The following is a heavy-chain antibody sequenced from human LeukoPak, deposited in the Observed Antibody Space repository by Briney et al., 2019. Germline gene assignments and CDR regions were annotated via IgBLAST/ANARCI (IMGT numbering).Heavy chain of an antibody. CDR3: ARGGYGHGFDI. J-gene: IGHJ3*02. CDR1: GFSFTNYW. Sequence: GGSLRLSCVASGFSFTNYWMHWVRQSPGEGLEWVSRVDNDGSDTIYADSVRGRFTISRDNAQNTVFLQMNSLRVEDTAVYYCARGGYGHGFDIWGRGTMVTVSS. D-gene: IGHD5-12*01. V-gene: IGHV3-74*01. CDR2: VDNDGSDT.